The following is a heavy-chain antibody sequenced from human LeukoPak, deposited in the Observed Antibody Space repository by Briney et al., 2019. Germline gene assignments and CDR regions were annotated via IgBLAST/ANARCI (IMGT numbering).Heavy chain of an antibody. CDR2: ICPDGTVT. CDR1: GFTFSNYC. J-gene: IGHJ4*02. V-gene: IGHV3-74*01. CDR3: VRDFRSADY. Sequence: GGSLRVSCAASGFTFSNYCMHWVRQIPGKGLVWVSRICPDGTVTSCADSVKGRFTISRDNAKNMVFLQMNSLRADDTAVYYCVRDFRSADYWGQGILVTVSS.